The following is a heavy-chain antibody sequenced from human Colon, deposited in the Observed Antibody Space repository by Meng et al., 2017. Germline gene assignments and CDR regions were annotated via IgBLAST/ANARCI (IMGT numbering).Heavy chain of an antibody. Sequence: SETLSLTCTVSGASINSGSYFWTWLRQPAGEGLEYIGRIYTSGSINYTPSLRSRVTISLQRSTNQFSLILTSITAADTGVYYCARGGNIVRELAKPFDVWGQGTLVTVSS. V-gene: IGHV4-61*02. J-gene: IGHJ4*02. CDR1: GASINSGSYF. D-gene: IGHD5-24*01. CDR3: ARGGNIVRELAKPFDV. CDR2: IYTSGSI.